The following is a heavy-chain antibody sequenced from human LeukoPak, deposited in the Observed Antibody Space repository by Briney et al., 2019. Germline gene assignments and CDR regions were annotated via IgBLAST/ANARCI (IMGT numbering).Heavy chain of an antibody. CDR1: GYSFTRNS. J-gene: IGHJ4*02. CDR2: ISANSGNT. V-gene: IGHV1-18*01. Sequence: GASVNVSCKPSGYSFTRNSISWVRQAPGQGLEWMAWISANSGNTNYAQNFQDRVTLTTDTSTSTAYMELRSLRSDDTAVYYCARDVNYAFDYWGQGTLVTVSS. D-gene: IGHD3-16*01. CDR3: ARDVNYAFDY.